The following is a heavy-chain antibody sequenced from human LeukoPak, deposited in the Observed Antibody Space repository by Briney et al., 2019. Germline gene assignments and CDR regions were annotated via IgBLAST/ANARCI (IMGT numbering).Heavy chain of an antibody. D-gene: IGHD3-22*01. CDR2: IHYSGST. CDR3: ARDSGYYYDSSGLFDY. CDR1: GGSISSYY. Sequence: PSETLSLTCTVSGGSISSYYWSWIRQPPGKGLEWIGYIHYSGSTNYNPSLKSRVTISVDTSKNQFSLKLSSVTAADTAVYYCARDSGYYYDSSGLFDYWGQGTLVTVSS. J-gene: IGHJ4*02. V-gene: IGHV4-59*01.